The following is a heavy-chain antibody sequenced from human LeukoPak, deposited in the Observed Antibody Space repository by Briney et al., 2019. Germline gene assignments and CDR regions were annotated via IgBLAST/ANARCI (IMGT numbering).Heavy chain of an antibody. CDR1: GGSISSYY. Sequence: PSETLSLTCTVSGGSISSYYWSWIRQPPGKGLEWIGYIYYSGSTNYNPSLKSRVTISVGTSKNQFSLKLCSVTAADTAVYYCARGVSSGSDYWGQGTLVTVSS. V-gene: IGHV4-59*08. CDR3: ARGVSSGSDY. J-gene: IGHJ4*02. CDR2: IYYSGST. D-gene: IGHD3-10*01.